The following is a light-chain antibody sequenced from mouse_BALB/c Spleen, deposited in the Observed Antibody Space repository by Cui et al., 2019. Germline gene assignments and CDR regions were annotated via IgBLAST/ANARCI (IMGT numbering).Light chain of an antibody. J-gene: IGKJ1*01. Sequence: QIVLTQSPAIMSASPGEKVTMTCSASSSVSYMYWYQQKPGSSPRLLIYDTSNLASGVPVRLSGSGSGTSYSLTISRMEAEDAATYYCQQWSSYPRTFGGGTKLESK. CDR3: QQWSSYPRT. CDR1: SSVSY. CDR2: DTS. V-gene: IGKV4-55*01.